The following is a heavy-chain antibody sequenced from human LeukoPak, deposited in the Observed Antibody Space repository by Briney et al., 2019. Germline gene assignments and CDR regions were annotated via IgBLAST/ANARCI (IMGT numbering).Heavy chain of an antibody. CDR1: GGSSSSYY. Sequence: SETLSLTCTVSGGSSSSYYWSWIRQPPGKGLEWIGYIYYSGSTNYNPSLKSRVTILVDTSKNQFSLRLSSVTAADTAVYYCARGRRNPYYYGSGSYSVWGQGTLVTVSS. D-gene: IGHD3-10*01. J-gene: IGHJ4*02. CDR2: IYYSGST. CDR3: ARGRRNPYYYGSGSYSV. V-gene: IGHV4-59*01.